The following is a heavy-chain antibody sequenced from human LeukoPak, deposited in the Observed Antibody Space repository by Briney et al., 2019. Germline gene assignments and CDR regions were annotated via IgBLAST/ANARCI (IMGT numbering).Heavy chain of an antibody. D-gene: IGHD6-19*01. CDR2: IWYDGSNK. V-gene: IGHV3-33*01. Sequence: PGGSLRLSCAASGFTFSSYGVHWVRQAPGKGLEWVAVIWYDGSNKYYADSVKGRFTISRDNSKNTLYLQMNSLRAEDTAVYYCARDGSSGWYWVDYWGQGTLVTVSS. CDR3: ARDGSSGWYWVDY. CDR1: GFTFSSYG. J-gene: IGHJ4*02.